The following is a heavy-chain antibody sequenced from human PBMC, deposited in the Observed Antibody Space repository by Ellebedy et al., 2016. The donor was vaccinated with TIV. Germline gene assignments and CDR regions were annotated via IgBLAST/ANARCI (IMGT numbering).Heavy chain of an antibody. J-gene: IGHJ3*02. CDR2: INQDGSEK. Sequence: GGSLRLSCAASGFSFRSYWMSWVRQAPGKGLEWVANINQDGSEKFYVDSVEGRITISRDNAKNSLYLQMNSLRPEDTAVYYCATDGSYGDYLSPTHAFSIWGQGTMVTVSS. V-gene: IGHV3-7*01. CDR1: GFSFRSYW. CDR3: ATDGSYGDYLSPTHAFSI. D-gene: IGHD4-17*01.